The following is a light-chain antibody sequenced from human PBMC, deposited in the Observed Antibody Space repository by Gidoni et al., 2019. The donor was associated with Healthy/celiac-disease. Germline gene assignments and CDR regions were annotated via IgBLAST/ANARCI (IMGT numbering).Light chain of an antibody. CDR3: AAWDDSLGWV. CDR2: RTN. J-gene: IGLJ3*02. CDR1: SSNIGSNY. Sequence: QSVLTQPPSASGTPGQRVTISCSGSSSNIGSNYVYWYQQLPGTAPKLLIYRTNQRPSRVPYRFSGSKSGTSASLAISGLRSEDEADYYCAAWDDSLGWVFGGGTKLTVL. V-gene: IGLV1-47*01.